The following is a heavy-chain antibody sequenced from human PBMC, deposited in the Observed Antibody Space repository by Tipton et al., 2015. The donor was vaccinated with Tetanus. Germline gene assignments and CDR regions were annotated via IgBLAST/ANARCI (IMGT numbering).Heavy chain of an antibody. D-gene: IGHD1-26*01. Sequence: GLVKPSQTLSLTCTVSGGSITSGGYYWSWIRQHTGKGLEWIGDIYYSGSTYYNPSLKSRVTISVDTSKNQFSLKLNSVTAADPAVYNFARDQARGARGWNYFDYWGQGTLVTVSS. J-gene: IGHJ4*02. CDR3: ARDQARGARGWNYFDY. V-gene: IGHV4-31*03. CDR1: GGSITSGGYY. CDR2: IYYSGST.